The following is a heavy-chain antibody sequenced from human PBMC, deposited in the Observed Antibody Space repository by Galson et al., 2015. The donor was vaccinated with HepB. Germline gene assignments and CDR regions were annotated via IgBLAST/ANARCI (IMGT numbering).Heavy chain of an antibody. CDR1: GYSFTSYW. V-gene: IGHV5-51*01. CDR2: IYPGDSDT. Sequence: QSGAEVKKPGESLKISCKGSGYSFTSYWIGWVRQMPGKGLEWMGIIYPGDSDTRYSPSFQGQVTISADKSISTAYLQWSSLKASDTAMYYCARHVTAMPPDDAFDIWGQGTMVTVSS. D-gene: IGHD5-18*01. J-gene: IGHJ3*02. CDR3: ARHVTAMPPDDAFDI.